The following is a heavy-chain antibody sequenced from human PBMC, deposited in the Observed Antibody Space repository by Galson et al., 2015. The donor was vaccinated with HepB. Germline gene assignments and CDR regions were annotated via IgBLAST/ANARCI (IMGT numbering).Heavy chain of an antibody. CDR1: GFTFSRHA. D-gene: IGHD6-13*01. CDR3: VNYYSSSWYYYYYGMDV. J-gene: IGHJ6*02. CDR2: ISSNGGST. V-gene: IGHV3-64D*06. Sequence: SLRLSCAASGFTFSRHAMNWVRQAPGKGLEYVSAISSNGGSTYYADSVKGRFTISKDNSKNTLYLQMSSLRAEDTAVYYCVNYYSSSWYYYYYGMDVWGQGTTVTVSS.